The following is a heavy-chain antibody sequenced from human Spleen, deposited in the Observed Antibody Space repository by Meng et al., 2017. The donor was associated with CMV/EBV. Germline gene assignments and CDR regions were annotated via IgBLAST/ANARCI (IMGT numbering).Heavy chain of an antibody. D-gene: IGHD5-12*01. CDR1: GFTFSGYA. CDR2: VSGSGGAT. Sequence: GESLKISCAASGFTFSGYAMNWVRQAPGKGLEWVSAVSGSGGATFYADSVRGRFTISRDNSKNTVYLQMNSLRAEDTAVYYCAKDLNSGYDSTPKYFDSWGQGTLVTVSS. J-gene: IGHJ4*02. V-gene: IGHV3-23*01. CDR3: AKDLNSGYDSTPKYFDS.